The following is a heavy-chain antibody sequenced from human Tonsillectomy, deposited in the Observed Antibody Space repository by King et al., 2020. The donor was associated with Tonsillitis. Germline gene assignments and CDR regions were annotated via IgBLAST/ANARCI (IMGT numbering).Heavy chain of an antibody. CDR2: IYPGDSDT. J-gene: IGHJ3*02. D-gene: IGHD2-15*01. CDR3: AAPIGSFYVGSFDI. V-gene: IGHV5-51*01. CDR1: GYSFTNYW. Sequence: VQLVESGAEVKKPGESLKISCKDSGYSFTNYWIGWVRQMPGKGLEWMGIIYPGDSDTRYSPSFQGQVTISADKSFNTAYLQWSRLKASDTAMYYCAAPIGSFYVGSFDIWGQGTMVTASS.